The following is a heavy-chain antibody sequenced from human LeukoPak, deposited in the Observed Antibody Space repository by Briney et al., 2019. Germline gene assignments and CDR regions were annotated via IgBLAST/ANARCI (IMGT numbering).Heavy chain of an antibody. CDR3: ARVRLTWPDSPYYYYGMDV. J-gene: IGHJ6*02. D-gene: IGHD1-14*01. Sequence: ASVKVSCKASGYTFTSYYMHWVRQAPGQGLEWMGIINPSGGSTSYAQKFQGRVTMTRDTSISTAYMELSRLRSDDTAVYYCARVRLTWPDSPYYYYGMDVWGQGTTVTVSS. CDR2: INPSGGST. CDR1: GYTFTSYY. V-gene: IGHV1-46*01.